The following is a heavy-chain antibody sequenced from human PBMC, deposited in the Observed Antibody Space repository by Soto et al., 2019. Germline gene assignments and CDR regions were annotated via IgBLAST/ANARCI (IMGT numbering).Heavy chain of an antibody. CDR1: GYNFTSYG. J-gene: IGHJ4*02. CDR2: ISAYNGNT. V-gene: IGHV1-18*01. CDR3: AREPNYFDY. Sequence: QVQLVQSGAEVKKPGASVKVSCKASGYNFTSYGISWARQAPGQGLEWMGWISAYNGNTKYAQKLQGRVTMTTDTSTSTADMELRSLRSYDSAVLYCAREPNYFDYWGQGTLVTVSS.